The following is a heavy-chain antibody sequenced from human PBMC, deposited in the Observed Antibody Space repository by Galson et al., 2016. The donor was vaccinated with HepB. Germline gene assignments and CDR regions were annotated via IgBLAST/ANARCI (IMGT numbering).Heavy chain of an antibody. CDR2: LYHSGSA. J-gene: IGHJ6*02. CDR1: DFSIDSGYY. CDR3: TRDPQPVYSYHGMDV. D-gene: IGHD6-13*01. Sequence: SETLSLTCRVSDFSIDSGYYWGWIRQPPGRGLEWIGSLYHSGSASYNPSLKSRVTTSVDTYRNQFSLKVTSVTAADTAIYYCTRDPQPVYSYHGMDVWGQGTTVTVSS. V-gene: IGHV4-38-2*02.